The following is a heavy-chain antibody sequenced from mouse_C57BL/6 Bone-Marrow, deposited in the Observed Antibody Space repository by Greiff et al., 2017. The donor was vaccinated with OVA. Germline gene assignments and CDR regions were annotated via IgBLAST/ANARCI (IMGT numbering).Heavy chain of an antibody. CDR1: GYTFTSYW. CDR2: IDPSDSYT. J-gene: IGHJ2*01. CDR3: ARDYGSEDFDY. Sequence: QVQLQQPGAELVKPGASVKLSCKASGYTFTSYWMQWVKQRPGQGLEWIGEIDPSDSYTNSNQKFKGKATLTVDTSSSTAYMQLSSLPSEDSAVYDCARDYGSEDFDYWGQGTTLTVSS. D-gene: IGHD1-1*01. V-gene: IGHV1-50*01.